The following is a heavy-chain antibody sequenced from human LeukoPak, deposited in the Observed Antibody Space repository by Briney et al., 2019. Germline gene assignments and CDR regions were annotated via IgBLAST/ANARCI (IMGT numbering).Heavy chain of an antibody. CDR2: IIPILGIA. Sequence: SVKVSCKASGGTFSNYAISWVRQAPGQGLEWMGRIIPILGIANYAQKFQGRVTITADKSTSTAYMELSSLRSEDTAVYYCARDTSYGDYVRNYYYGMDVWGQGTTVTVSS. D-gene: IGHD4-17*01. V-gene: IGHV1-69*04. J-gene: IGHJ6*02. CDR1: GGTFSNYA. CDR3: ARDTSYGDYVRNYYYGMDV.